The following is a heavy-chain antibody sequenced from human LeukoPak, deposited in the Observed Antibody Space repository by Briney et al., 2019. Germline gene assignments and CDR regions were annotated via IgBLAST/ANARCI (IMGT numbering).Heavy chain of an antibody. CDR1: GGSISSSSYY. D-gene: IGHD6-13*01. V-gene: IGHV4-61*05. Sequence: PSETLSLTCTVSGGSISSSSYYWGWIRQPPGKGLEWIGYIYYSGSTNYNPSLKSRVTISVDTSKNQFSLKLSSVTAADTAVYYCARAYSGYSSSWSTFDYWGQGTLVTVSS. CDR2: IYYSGST. CDR3: ARAYSGYSSSWSTFDY. J-gene: IGHJ4*02.